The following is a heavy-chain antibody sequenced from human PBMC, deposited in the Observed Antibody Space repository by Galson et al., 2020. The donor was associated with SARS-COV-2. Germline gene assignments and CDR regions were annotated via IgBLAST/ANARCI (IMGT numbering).Heavy chain of an antibody. J-gene: IGHJ4*02. V-gene: IGHV3-72*01. CDR3: AREGVVPAAMPEY. D-gene: IGHD2-2*01. Sequence: GGSLRLSCAATGFIFSDHHLDWVRQAPGKGLEWVGRIRTKPNSYTTEYAASVKGRFTSSRDDSKDSVYQQMTSLKTEDTAVYHCAREGVVPAAMPEYWGQGTLVTVSS. CDR2: IRTKPNSYTT. CDR1: GFIFSDHH.